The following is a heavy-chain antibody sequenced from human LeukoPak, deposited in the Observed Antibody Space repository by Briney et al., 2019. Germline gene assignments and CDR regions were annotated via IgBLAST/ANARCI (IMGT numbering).Heavy chain of an antibody. V-gene: IGHV3-64*01. Sequence: GGSLRLSCAASGFTFSSYAMHGVRQAPGKGLEYVSAISSNGGSTYYANSVKGRFTISRDNSKNTLYLQVGSLRAEDMAVYYCARGFPSPDKRPCWGQGTLVTVSS. CDR1: GFTFSSYA. J-gene: IGHJ4*02. CDR2: ISSNGGST. D-gene: IGHD3-10*01. CDR3: ARGFPSPDKRPC.